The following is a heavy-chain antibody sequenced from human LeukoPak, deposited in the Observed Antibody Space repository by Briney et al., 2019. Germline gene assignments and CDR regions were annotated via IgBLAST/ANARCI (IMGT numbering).Heavy chain of an antibody. J-gene: IGHJ4*02. Sequence: SETLSLTCTVSGGSISSYYWSWIRQPPGKGLEWIAYIYYRGGTNYNPSLKCRVTISVDTSKNQFSLKLSSVTAADTAVYYCARRTTGTGPFDYWGQGTLVTVSS. CDR3: ARRTTGTGPFDY. CDR2: IYYRGGT. D-gene: IGHD1-1*01. V-gene: IGHV4-59*08. CDR1: GGSISSYY.